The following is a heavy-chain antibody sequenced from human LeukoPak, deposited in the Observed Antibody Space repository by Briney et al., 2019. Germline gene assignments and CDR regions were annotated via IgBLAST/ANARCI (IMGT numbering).Heavy chain of an antibody. CDR2: IYYSGSI. CDR1: GASISSYY. D-gene: IGHD3-22*01. V-gene: IGHV4-59*01. Sequence: SETLSLTCTVSGASISSYYWSWIRQPPGKGLEWIGDIYYSGSIKYSPSLKSRVTMSVDTSKNQFSLKLSSVTAADTAIYYCARENPSGYYNRPIGYWGQGILVTVSS. CDR3: ARENPSGYYNRPIGY. J-gene: IGHJ4*02.